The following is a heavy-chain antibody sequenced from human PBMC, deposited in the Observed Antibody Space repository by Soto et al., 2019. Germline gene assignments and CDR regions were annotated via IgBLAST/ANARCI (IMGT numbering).Heavy chain of an antibody. Sequence: PVGSMRLSCAASGFTFSGSAMHWVRQASGKGLEWVGRIGSKANNYATAYAASVKGRFTISRDDSKNTAYLQMNSLKTEDTAIYYCTRLFDCSGGSCYSGWYYYYGMDVWGQGTTVTVSS. J-gene: IGHJ6*02. CDR3: TRLFDCSGGSCYSGWYYYYGMDV. V-gene: IGHV3-73*01. CDR2: IGSKANNYAT. D-gene: IGHD2-15*01. CDR1: GFTFSGSA.